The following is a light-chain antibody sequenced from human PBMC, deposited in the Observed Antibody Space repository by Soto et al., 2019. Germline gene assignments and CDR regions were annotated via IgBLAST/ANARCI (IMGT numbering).Light chain of an antibody. V-gene: IGLV2-14*01. J-gene: IGLJ2*01. CDR1: SNDVGGYNY. Sequence: SALTQPASVSGSPGQSITISCTGTSNDVGGYNYVSWYQQHPGKAPKLVIYEVTIRPSGVSNRFSGSKSGNTASLTISGLQAEDEADYYCSSYTSSSTLGVFGGGTQLTVL. CDR3: SSYTSSSTLGV. CDR2: EVT.